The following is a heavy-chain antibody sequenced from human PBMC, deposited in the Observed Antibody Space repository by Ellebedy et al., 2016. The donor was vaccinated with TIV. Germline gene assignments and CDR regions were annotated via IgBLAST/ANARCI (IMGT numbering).Heavy chain of an antibody. CDR2: ISYGGNEK. CDR1: GFTFSNYG. V-gene: IGHV3-30*18. J-gene: IGHJ6*02. CDR3: AKQFTGYDSYAIDV. D-gene: IGHD3-9*01. Sequence: GESLKISXAASGFTFSNYGMHWVRQAPGKGLEWVAVISYGGNEKYYADSVKGRFTISRDNSKNTLYLQMNSLRADDTAVYYCAKQFTGYDSYAIDVWGQGTTVTVSS.